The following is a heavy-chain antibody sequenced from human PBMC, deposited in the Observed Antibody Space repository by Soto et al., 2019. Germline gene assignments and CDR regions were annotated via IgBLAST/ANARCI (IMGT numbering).Heavy chain of an antibody. CDR1: GGSICSSSYV. CDR2: IYYSGST. CDR3: ARHPSDFWFDP. Sequence: SETLSLTCTVSGGSICSSSYVWGWIRQPPGKGLEWIGSIYYSGSTYYNPSLKSRVTVSVDTSKNQFSLKLSSVTAADTAVYYCARHPSDFWFDPWGQGTLVTVSS. J-gene: IGHJ5*02. D-gene: IGHD2-21*02. V-gene: IGHV4-39*01.